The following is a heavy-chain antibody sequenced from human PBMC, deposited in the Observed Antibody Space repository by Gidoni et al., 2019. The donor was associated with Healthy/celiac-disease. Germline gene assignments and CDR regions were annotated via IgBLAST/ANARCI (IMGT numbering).Heavy chain of an antibody. J-gene: IGHJ4*02. D-gene: IGHD3-10*01. V-gene: IGHV4-39*01. Sequence: QLQLQDSGPGLVKPSETLSLTCTVSGGPIPSSSYYWGWSRQPPGKGLGWIGSIYYSWSTYYNPSLKSRVTITVDTSKNQFSLKLSSVTAADTAVYYCARHSVWFVVAGYFDYWGQGTLVTVSS. CDR2: IYYSWST. CDR1: GGPIPSSSYY. CDR3: ARHSVWFVVAGYFDY.